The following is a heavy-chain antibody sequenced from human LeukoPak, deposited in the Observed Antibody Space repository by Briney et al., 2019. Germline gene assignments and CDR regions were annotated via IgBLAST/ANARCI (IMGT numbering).Heavy chain of an antibody. CDR1: GGSISSYY. CDR2: IYTSGST. Sequence: SETLSLTCTVSGGSISSYYWSWIRQPAGKGLEWIGRIYTSGSTNYNPSLKSRVTMSVDTSKNQFSLKLSSVTAADTAVYYCARDFPFEWYLLGDSFDMWGQGTMVTVSS. CDR3: ARDFPFEWYLLGDSFDM. J-gene: IGHJ3*02. D-gene: IGHD1-26*01. V-gene: IGHV4-4*07.